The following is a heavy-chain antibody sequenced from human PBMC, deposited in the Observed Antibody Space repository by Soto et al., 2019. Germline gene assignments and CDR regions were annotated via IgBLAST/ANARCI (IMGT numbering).Heavy chain of an antibody. CDR2: INPNGGIT. J-gene: IGHJ4*02. Sequence: ALVKVSCKASGYTFTHYYIHWVRQAPGQGLEWMGIINPNGGITTYAQKFRAGFSMTRDTSTSTVYLELSSLRSEDSAVYYCATSVNSAMAFDYWGQGTLVTVSS. CDR1: GYTFTHYY. V-gene: IGHV1-46*01. CDR3: ATSVNSAMAFDY. D-gene: IGHD5-18*01.